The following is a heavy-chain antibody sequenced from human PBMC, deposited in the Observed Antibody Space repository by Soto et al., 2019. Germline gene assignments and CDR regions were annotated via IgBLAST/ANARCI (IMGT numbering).Heavy chain of an antibody. J-gene: IGHJ3*01. Sequence: EVQLVESGGGLVQPGGSLRLSCAGSGFTLSMSAVSWVRQAPGKGLEWVSYISDSGDRTYYADSVKGRFTISRDRSKNTVSLQMNTLRAEDTALYYCVKDRGIIVKAGNAFDVWGQGTMVTVSS. CDR3: VKDRGIIVKAGNAFDV. V-gene: IGHV3-23*04. CDR2: ISDSGDRT. D-gene: IGHD3-16*02. CDR1: GFTLSMSA.